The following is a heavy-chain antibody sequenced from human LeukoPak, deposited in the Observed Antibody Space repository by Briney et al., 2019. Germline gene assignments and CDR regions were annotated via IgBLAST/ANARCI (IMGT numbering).Heavy chain of an antibody. CDR2: MNHSGRS. D-gene: IGHD2-21*01. CDR1: GGSFIDYY. CDR3: ARWVVSGIRGAFDV. Sequence: SETLSLTCAVYGGSFIDYYWTWIRQPPGKGLEWIGEMNHSGRSSYNPSLKRRVTISIDTSNKQFSLKLNSVTAADTAVYYCARWVVSGIRGAFDVWGQGTMVPVS. J-gene: IGHJ3*01. V-gene: IGHV4-34*01.